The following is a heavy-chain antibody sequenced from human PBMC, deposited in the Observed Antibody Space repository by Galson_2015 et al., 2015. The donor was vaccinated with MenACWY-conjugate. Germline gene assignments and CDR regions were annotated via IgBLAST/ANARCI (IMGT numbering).Heavy chain of an antibody. J-gene: IGHJ4*02. Sequence: SLRLSCAVSGITFRNYGMHWVRQAPGKGLEWVAFISHDRKNEYHADSVRGRFTISRDNSKNTLYLQMNSLRVEDTAVYYCAKDSGDWTIITPPDYWGQGTLVTVSS. CDR3: AKDSGDWTIITPPDY. CDR1: GITFRNYG. CDR2: ISHDRKNE. V-gene: IGHV3-30*18. D-gene: IGHD2-21*01.